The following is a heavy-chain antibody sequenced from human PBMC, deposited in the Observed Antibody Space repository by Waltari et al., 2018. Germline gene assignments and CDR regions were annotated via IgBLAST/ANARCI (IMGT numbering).Heavy chain of an antibody. Sequence: QLQLQESGPGLVKPSETLSLTCTVSGGPLRSRSYYWGWIRPRPGKGLEWIGSIYYSGSTYYNPSLKSRVTISVDTSKNQFSLKLSSVTAADTAVYYCATRPTYGTSFDYWGQGTLVTVSS. J-gene: IGHJ4*02. D-gene: IGHD4-17*01. CDR1: GGPLRSRSYY. V-gene: IGHV4-39*07. CDR3: ATRPTYGTSFDY. CDR2: IYYSGST.